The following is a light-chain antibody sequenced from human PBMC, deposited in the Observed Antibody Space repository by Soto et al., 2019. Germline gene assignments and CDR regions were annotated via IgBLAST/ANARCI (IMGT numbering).Light chain of an antibody. CDR2: GAS. CDR3: QQYGSSPT. CDR1: QSVSSSY. Sequence: EIVLTQSPGTLSMSPGERATLSCRASQSVSSSYLAWYQQKPGQAPRLLIYGASSRATGIPDRFSGSGSGTDITITISRLEPEDFAVYYCQQYGSSPTFGPGTKVDIK. V-gene: IGKV3-20*01. J-gene: IGKJ3*01.